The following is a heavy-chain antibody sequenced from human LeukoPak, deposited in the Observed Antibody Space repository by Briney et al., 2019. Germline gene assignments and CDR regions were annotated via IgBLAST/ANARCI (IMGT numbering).Heavy chain of an antibody. J-gene: IGHJ6*02. CDR2: ISWDGGST. CDR3: AKDSRGSVATGNYYYYGMDV. V-gene: IGHV3-43D*03. Sequence: GGSLRLSCAASGFTFDDYAMHWVRQAPGKGLEWVSLISWDGGSTYYADSVKGRFTISRDNSKNSLYLQMNSLRAEDTALYYCAKDSRGSVATGNYYYYGMDVWDQGTTVTVSS. CDR1: GFTFDDYA. D-gene: IGHD5-12*01.